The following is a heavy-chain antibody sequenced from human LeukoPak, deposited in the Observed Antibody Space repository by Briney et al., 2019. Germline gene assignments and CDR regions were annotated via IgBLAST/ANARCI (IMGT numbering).Heavy chain of an antibody. CDR2: IIPILGIA. CDR3: ARDPGHITMVRAFDY. V-gene: IGHV1-69*04. CDR1: GGTFSSYA. Sequence: SVKVSCKASGGTFSSYAISWVRQAPGQGLEWMGRIIPILGIANYAQKFQGRVTITADKSASTAYMELSSLRSEDTAVYYCARDPGHITMVRAFDYWGQGTLVTVSS. J-gene: IGHJ4*02. D-gene: IGHD3-10*01.